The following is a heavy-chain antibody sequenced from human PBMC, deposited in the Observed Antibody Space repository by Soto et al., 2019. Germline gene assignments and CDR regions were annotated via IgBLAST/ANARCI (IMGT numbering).Heavy chain of an antibody. CDR3: ARALKWGLHAFDM. CDR2: VGEDIITT. D-gene: IGHD7-27*01. Sequence: GGSLRLSCAASGFTFSRYGMHWVRQAPGKGLEWVAVVGEDIITTFYGDSVKGRFTVSRDNSKNTLFLQMNSLRPDDTAIYYCARALKWGLHAFDMWGQGTRVTVSS. J-gene: IGHJ3*02. V-gene: IGHV3-33*08. CDR1: GFTFSRYG.